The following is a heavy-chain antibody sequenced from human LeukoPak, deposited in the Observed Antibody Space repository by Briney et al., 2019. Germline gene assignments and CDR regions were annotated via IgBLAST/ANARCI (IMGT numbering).Heavy chain of an antibody. CDR3: ARHQGSSWPGELDY. CDR1: GGSISSYY. Sequence: SETLSLTCTVSGGSISSYYWSWIRQPAGKGLEWIGRIYTSGSTSYNPSLKSRVTMSVDTSKNQVSLKLSSVPAADTAVYYCARHQGSSWPGELDYWGQGTLVTVSS. CDR2: IYTSGST. V-gene: IGHV4-4*07. D-gene: IGHD6-13*01. J-gene: IGHJ4*02.